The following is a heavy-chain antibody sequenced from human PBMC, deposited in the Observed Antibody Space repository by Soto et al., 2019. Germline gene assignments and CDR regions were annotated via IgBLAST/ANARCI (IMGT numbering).Heavy chain of an antibody. CDR3: ASDGDYGELRFDP. J-gene: IGHJ5*02. Sequence: SETLSLTCTVSGGSISSSSYYWGWIRQPPGKGLEWIGSIYYSGSTYYNPSLKSRVTISVDTSKNQFSLKLSSVTAADTAVYYCASDGDYGELRFDPWGQGTLVTVSS. CDR2: IYYSGST. CDR1: GGSISSSSYY. V-gene: IGHV4-39*01. D-gene: IGHD4-17*01.